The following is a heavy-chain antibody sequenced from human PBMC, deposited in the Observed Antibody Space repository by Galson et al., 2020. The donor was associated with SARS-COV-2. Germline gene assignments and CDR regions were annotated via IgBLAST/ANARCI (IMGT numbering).Heavy chain of an antibody. V-gene: IGHV4-39*01. CDR2: IYYSGST. J-gene: IGHJ4*02. CDR1: GGSISSSSYY. D-gene: IGHD3-9*01. Sequence: SETLSLTCTVSGGSISSSSYYWGWIRQPPGKGLEWIGSIYYSGSTYYNPSLKSRVTISVDTSKNQFSLKLSSVTAADTAVYYCASKYFDWFPWGDYWGQGTLVTVSS. CDR3: ASKYFDWFPWGDY.